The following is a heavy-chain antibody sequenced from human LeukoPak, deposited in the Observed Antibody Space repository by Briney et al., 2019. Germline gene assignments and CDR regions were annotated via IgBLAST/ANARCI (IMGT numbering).Heavy chain of an antibody. Sequence: PGGSLRLSCAASRFTFRNYGMHWVRQAPGKGLEWVAVISYDGSNKYYADSVKGRFTTSRDNSKNTLYLKMNSPRAKHPAVYYCAKASYGSTSFFYFDHSGQGTLLTVSS. CDR1: RFTFRNYG. V-gene: IGHV3-30*18. J-gene: IGHJ4*02. CDR2: ISYDGSNK. D-gene: IGHD3-10*01. CDR3: AKASYGSTSFFYFDH.